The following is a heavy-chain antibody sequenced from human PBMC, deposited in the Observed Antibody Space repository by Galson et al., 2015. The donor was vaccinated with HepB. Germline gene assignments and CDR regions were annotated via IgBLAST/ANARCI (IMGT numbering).Heavy chain of an antibody. J-gene: IGHJ5*01. CDR3: ARDPTAYSSGWLENWFAS. V-gene: IGHV3-33*01. Sequence: SLRLSCAASGFTFNTYGMHWVRQAPGQGLEWVALIWYDGSDAYYADSVKGRFTVSRDNSNNTLYLQMNSLRVEDTAVYYCARDPTAYSSGWLENWFASWGQGTLVTVSP. CDR1: GFTFNTYG. D-gene: IGHD6-19*01. CDR2: IWYDGSDA.